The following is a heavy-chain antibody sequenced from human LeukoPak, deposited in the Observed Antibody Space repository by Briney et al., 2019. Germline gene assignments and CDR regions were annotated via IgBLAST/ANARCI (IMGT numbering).Heavy chain of an antibody. CDR2: IKQDGSEK. CDR3: ASGATDTTRWFDP. J-gene: IGHJ5*02. V-gene: IGHV3-7*01. Sequence: PGGSLRLSCAASGFTFSSYWMSWVRQAPGKGLEWVANIKQDGSEKYYVDSVKGRFTISRDNAKNSLYLQMNGLRAEDTATYYCASGATDTTRWFDPWSQGTLVTVSS. D-gene: IGHD1-7*01. CDR1: GFTFSSYW.